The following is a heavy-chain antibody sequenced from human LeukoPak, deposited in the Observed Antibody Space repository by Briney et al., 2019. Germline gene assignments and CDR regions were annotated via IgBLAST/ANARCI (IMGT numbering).Heavy chain of an antibody. J-gene: IGHJ6*02. D-gene: IGHD3-9*01. V-gene: IGHV3-21*01. CDR3: ARIYYDILTGSSLCGMDV. CDR1: GFTFSSYS. CDR2: ISSSSSYI. Sequence: GGSLRLSCAAPGFTFSSYSMNWVRQAPGKGLEWVSSISSSSSYIYYADSVKGRFTISRDNAKNSLYLQMNSLRAEDTAVYYCARIYYDILTGSSLCGMDVWGQGTTVTVSS.